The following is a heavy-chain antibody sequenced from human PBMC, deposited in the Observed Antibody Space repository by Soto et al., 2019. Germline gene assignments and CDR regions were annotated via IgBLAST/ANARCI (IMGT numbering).Heavy chain of an antibody. CDR1: GGSISAYY. J-gene: IGHJ4*02. CDR3: ARQASGDYDRLDY. D-gene: IGHD4-17*01. Sequence: PSETLSLTCTVSGGSISAYYWSWIRQPPGKGLEWIGYIHYTGSTNYNPSLKSRVTASLDTSKNQFSLRLNSVTAADTAVYYCARQASGDYDRLDYWGQGTLVTVSS. V-gene: IGHV4-59*08. CDR2: IHYTGST.